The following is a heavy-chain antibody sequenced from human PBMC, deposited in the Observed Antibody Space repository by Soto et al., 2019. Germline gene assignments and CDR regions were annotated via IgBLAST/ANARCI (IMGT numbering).Heavy chain of an antibody. CDR3: ARGRSSPGH. V-gene: IGHV4-61*01. CDR1: GGSVSSDLYY. Sequence: PSETLSLTCTVSGGSVSSDLYYWTWIRQPPGKGLEWVGRVYNTGSTIYNPSLKSRVTISIDSSKNQFSLKLSSVTAADTAVYYCARGRSSPGHWGQGTLVTVSS. D-gene: IGHD3-16*02. J-gene: IGHJ4*02. CDR2: VYNTGST.